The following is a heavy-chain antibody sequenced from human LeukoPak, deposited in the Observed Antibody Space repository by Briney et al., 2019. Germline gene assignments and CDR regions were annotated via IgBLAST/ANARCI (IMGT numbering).Heavy chain of an antibody. CDR1: GYTFTSYG. CDR2: ISANNGNT. CDR3: ARDLNYDYLCGSYTLFDY. V-gene: IGHV1-18*01. J-gene: IGHJ4*02. Sequence: ASVKVSCKASGYTFTSYGISWVRQAPGQGLERMGWISANNGNTNYAQKLQGRGTITTDTSTNTAYMELRSLTSDDTAVYYCARDLNYDYLCGSYTLFDYWGPGTLVSVSS. D-gene: IGHD3-16*01.